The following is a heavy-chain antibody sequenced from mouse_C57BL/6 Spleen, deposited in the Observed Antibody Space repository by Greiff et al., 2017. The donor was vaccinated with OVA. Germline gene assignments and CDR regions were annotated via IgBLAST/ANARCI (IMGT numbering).Heavy chain of an antibody. CDR1: GYTFTSYW. CDR3: ARSNYDYDIFDY. V-gene: IGHV1-64*01. CDR2: IHPNSGST. Sequence: QVQLQQPGAELVKPGASVKLSCKASGYTFTSYWMHWVKQRPGQGLEWIGMIHPNSGSTNYNVKFKSKATLTVDKSSSTAYMQLSSLTSEDSAVYYCARSNYDYDIFDYWGQGTTLTVSS. D-gene: IGHD2-4*01. J-gene: IGHJ2*01.